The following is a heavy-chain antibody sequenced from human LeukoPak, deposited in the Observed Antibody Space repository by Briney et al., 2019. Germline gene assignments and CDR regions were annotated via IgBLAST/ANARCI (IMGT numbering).Heavy chain of an antibody. J-gene: IGHJ4*02. CDR3: ARLEEMAESFDY. D-gene: IGHD5-24*01. CDR1: GGSISSYY. V-gene: IGHV4-59*08. CDR2: IYYSGST. Sequence: SETLSLTCTVSGGSISSYYWSWIRQPPGKGLEWIGYIYYSGSTNYNPSLKSRVTISVDTSKNQFPLKLSSVTAADTAVYYCARLEEMAESFDYWGQGTLVTVSS.